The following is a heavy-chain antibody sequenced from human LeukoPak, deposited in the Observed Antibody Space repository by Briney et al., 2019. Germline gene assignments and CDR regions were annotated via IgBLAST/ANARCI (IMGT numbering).Heavy chain of an antibody. D-gene: IGHD3-10*01. CDR3: ASNAGQAQAADLLWFGEAPRGGYGMDV. J-gene: IGHJ6*02. V-gene: IGHV4-4*07. CDR2: IYTSGST. CDR1: GGSISSYY. Sequence: PSETLSLTCTVSGGSISSYYWSFILQPAGRGLVWIGRIYTSGSTNYNTSPKSRVTTSVDPSKNQFSMKLSSGTAADTAVYQCASNAGQAQAADLLWFGEAPRGGYGMDVWGQGTTGPVSS.